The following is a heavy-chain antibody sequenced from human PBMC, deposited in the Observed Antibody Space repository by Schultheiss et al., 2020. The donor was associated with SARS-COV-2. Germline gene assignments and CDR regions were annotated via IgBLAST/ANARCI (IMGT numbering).Heavy chain of an antibody. D-gene: IGHD3-3*01. V-gene: IGHV3-30-3*01. Sequence: GGSLRLSCAASGFTFSSYPMHWVRQAPGKGLQWVAVISYDGSNKYYADSVKGRFTISRDNSKNTLYLQMNSLRAEDTAVYYCAKEIWIRTPFDYWGQGTLVTVSS. J-gene: IGHJ4*02. CDR3: AKEIWIRTPFDY. CDR1: GFTFSSYP. CDR2: ISYDGSNK.